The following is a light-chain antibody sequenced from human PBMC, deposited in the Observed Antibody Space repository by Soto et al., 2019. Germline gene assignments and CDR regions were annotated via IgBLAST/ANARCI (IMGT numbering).Light chain of an antibody. Sequence: QSALTQPASVSGSPGQSITISCTGTSSDIGNYDFVSWYQQVPGTAPKAMIYEVSSRPSGVSNRFSGSKSGNTASLTISGIQDEDEAYYYCSSYTTSTSFILFGGGTKVTVL. V-gene: IGLV2-14*01. CDR2: EVS. CDR1: SSDIGNYDF. CDR3: SSYTTSTSFIL. J-gene: IGLJ2*01.